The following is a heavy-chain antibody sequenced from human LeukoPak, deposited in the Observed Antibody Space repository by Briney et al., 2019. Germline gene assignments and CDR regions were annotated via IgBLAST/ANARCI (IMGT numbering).Heavy chain of an antibody. J-gene: IGHJ4*02. D-gene: IGHD6-19*01. V-gene: IGHV1-69*04. CDR2: IIPILGMA. Sequence: ASVKVSCKASGGTFSSYAISWVRQAPGQGLEWMGRIIPILGMADYAQKFQGRVTITADKSTSTAYMELSSLRSEDTAVYYCARGGIAVAGSFFDYWGQGTLVTVSS. CDR3: ARGGIAVAGSFFDY. CDR1: GGTFSSYA.